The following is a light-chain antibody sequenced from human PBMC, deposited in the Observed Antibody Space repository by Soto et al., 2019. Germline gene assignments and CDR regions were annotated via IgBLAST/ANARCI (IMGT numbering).Light chain of an antibody. Sequence: QLVLTQPPSVSEAPRQRVTISCSGSSSNIGNNAVNWYQQFPGKAPKLLIYYDDLLPSGVSDRFSGSKSGTSASLAISGLQSEDEAIYYCAAWDDGLNGPVFGGGTKLTVL. CDR2: YDD. CDR1: SSNIGNNA. V-gene: IGLV1-36*01. CDR3: AAWDDGLNGPV. J-gene: IGLJ3*02.